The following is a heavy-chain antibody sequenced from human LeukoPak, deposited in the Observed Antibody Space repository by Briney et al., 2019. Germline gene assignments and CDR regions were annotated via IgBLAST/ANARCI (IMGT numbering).Heavy chain of an antibody. CDR2: IYYSGST. J-gene: IGHJ4*02. Sequence: KTSETLSLTCTVSGGSVGSGTFYWSWIRQPPGKGLEWIGDIYYSGSTNYNPSLKSRVTMSIDTSKNQFSLKLSSVTAADTAVYYCARGRWNTGMLSPYYFDYWGQGTLVTVSS. CDR3: ARGRWNTGMLSPYYFDY. V-gene: IGHV4-61*01. CDR1: GGSVGSGTFY. D-gene: IGHD3-16*01.